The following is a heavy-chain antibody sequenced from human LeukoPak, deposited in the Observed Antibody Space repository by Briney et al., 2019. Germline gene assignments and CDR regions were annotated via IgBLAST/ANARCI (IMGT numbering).Heavy chain of an antibody. V-gene: IGHV1-2*02. D-gene: IGHD6-19*01. Sequence: ASVRVSCKASGYTFTGYYMHWVRQAPGQGLEWMGWINSNSGGTHYAQRFQGRVTMTRDTSISTVYMELARLTADDTAIFYCTRVGAGGWYADYWGHGTLLTVSP. CDR1: GYTFTGYY. J-gene: IGHJ4*01. CDR3: TRVGAGGWYADY. CDR2: INSNSGGT.